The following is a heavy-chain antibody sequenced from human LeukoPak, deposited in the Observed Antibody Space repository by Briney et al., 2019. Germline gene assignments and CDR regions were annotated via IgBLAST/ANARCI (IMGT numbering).Heavy chain of an antibody. J-gene: IGHJ3*02. D-gene: IGHD3-9*01. V-gene: IGHV4-30-4*01. CDR2: IYYSGST. Sequence: PSETLSLTCTVSGGSISSGDYYWSWFRQPPGKGLERIGYIYYSGSTYYNPSLKSRVTISVDTSKNQFSLKLSSVTAADTAVYYCARESPYYDILTGYYHAFDIWGQGTMVTVSS. CDR3: ARESPYYDILTGYYHAFDI. CDR1: GGSISSGDYY.